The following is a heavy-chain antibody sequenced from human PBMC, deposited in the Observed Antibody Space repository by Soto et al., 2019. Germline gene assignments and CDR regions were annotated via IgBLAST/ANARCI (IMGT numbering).Heavy chain of an antibody. CDR1: GYTFTSHG. CDR3: ARLMVAGKYYYYVMDV. Sequence: ASVKVSCKTSGYTFTSHGITWVRQAPGQGLEWMGWISTYNGNTDYAQKLQGRATLTTDTSTSTAYMELRSLRSDDTAVYYCARLMVAGKYYYYVMDVWGQGTTVTVSS. J-gene: IGHJ6*02. D-gene: IGHD3-10*01. V-gene: IGHV1-18*01. CDR2: ISTYNGNT.